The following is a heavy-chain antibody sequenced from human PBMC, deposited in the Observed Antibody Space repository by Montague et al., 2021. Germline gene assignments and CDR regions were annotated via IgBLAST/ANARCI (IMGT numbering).Heavy chain of an antibody. D-gene: IGHD1-26*01. CDR1: GSSMGTSK. J-gene: IGHJ3*01. CDR2: ICSIKDT. Sequence: SETLSLTCTVYGSSMGTSKWNLIPPPTGKALDRVAYICSIKDTNYNPSLKSRVTISVDTSRNQFSLEVSSVTAADTAMYYCAREWSGFDFWGHGTMVTVSS. CDR3: AREWSGFDF. V-gene: IGHV4-59*01.